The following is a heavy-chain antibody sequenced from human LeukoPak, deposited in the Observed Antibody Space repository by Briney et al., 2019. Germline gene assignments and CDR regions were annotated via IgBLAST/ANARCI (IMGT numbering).Heavy chain of an antibody. CDR1: GGSISNSDYY. D-gene: IGHD3-10*01. CDR2: IYASGTSASI. Sequence: SETLSLTCTVSGGSISNSDYYWSWIRQPAGKGLEWIGRIYASGTSASINSNPSLKSRVTISLDRSKNQVSLILSSVTAADTAVYYCASRAVAPSRGPPSALTFDYWGQGTLVTVSS. V-gene: IGHV4-61*02. J-gene: IGHJ4*02. CDR3: ASRAVAPSRGPPSALTFDY.